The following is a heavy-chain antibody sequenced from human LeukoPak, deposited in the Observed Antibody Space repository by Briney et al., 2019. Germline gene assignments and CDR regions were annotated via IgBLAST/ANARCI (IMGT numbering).Heavy chain of an antibody. D-gene: IGHD3-9*01. J-gene: IGHJ4*02. CDR2: IYRDGSS. CDR1: GFSSYE. V-gene: IGHV3-66*01. CDR3: ARSFYDILIGYYQYFDY. Sequence: GGSLRLSCAVSGFSSYEMNWVRQAPGKGLEWVSVIYRDGSSYHAESVKGRFTISRDNSKNTLYIQMNSLRAEDTAVYYCARSFYDILIGYYQYFDYWGQGTLVTVSS.